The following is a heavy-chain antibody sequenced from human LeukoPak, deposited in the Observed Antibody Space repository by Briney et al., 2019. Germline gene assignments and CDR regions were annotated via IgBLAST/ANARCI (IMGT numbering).Heavy chain of an antibody. D-gene: IGHD2-2*01. CDR1: GFSLRNYW. J-gene: IGHJ4*02. CDR3: AKDQYCTSTSCYVGY. V-gene: IGHV3-74*01. CDR2: INSDESNI. Sequence: GGSRRLSCAASGFSLRNYWMHWVRQAPGKGLVWVSRINSDESNINYADSVRGRFTISRDNSKNTLYLQMNSLRAEDTAVYYCAKDQYCTSTSCYVGYWGQGTLVTVSS.